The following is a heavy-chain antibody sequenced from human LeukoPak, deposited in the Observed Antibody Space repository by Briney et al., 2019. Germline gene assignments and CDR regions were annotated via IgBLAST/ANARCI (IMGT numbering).Heavy chain of an antibody. CDR1: GFTFSSYA. J-gene: IGHJ3*02. Sequence: GGSLRLSCAASGFTFSSYAMHWVRQAPGKGLEWVSAISGSGGSTYYADSVKGRFTISRDNSKNALYLQMNSLRAEDTVVYYCARGIVVVPAAMGSVAFDIWGQGTMVTVSS. D-gene: IGHD2-2*01. V-gene: IGHV3-23*01. CDR2: ISGSGGST. CDR3: ARGIVVVPAAMGSVAFDI.